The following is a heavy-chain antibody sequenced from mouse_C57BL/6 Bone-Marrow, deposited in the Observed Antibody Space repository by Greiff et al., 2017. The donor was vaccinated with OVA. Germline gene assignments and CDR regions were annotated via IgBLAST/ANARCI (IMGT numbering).Heavy chain of an antibody. Sequence: QVQLQQSGAELVRPGASVTLSCKASGYTFTDYEMHWVKQTPVHGLEWIGAIDPETGGTAYNQKFKGKAILTAYKSSITAYMELRSLTSEDSAVYYCTRTYYDYDGVAYWGQGTLVTVSA. V-gene: IGHV1-15*01. J-gene: IGHJ3*01. CDR1: GYTFTDYE. CDR2: IDPETGGT. CDR3: TRTYYDYDGVAY. D-gene: IGHD2-4*01.